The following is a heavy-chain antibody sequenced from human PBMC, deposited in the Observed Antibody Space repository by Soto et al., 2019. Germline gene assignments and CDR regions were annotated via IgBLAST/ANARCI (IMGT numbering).Heavy chain of an antibody. CDR1: GGTFSSFA. CDR2: IIPIFGTT. J-gene: IGHJ4*02. Sequence: QVQLVQSGAEVKKPGSSVKVSCKASGGTFSSFAISWVLQAPGQGLEWMGGIIPIFGTTNYAQKFQGRVTITADESPSTAYMEVTTLRSEDTAVYYCARDRDHTYDYWGQGTLVNVSS. CDR3: ARDRDHTYDY. V-gene: IGHV1-69*01.